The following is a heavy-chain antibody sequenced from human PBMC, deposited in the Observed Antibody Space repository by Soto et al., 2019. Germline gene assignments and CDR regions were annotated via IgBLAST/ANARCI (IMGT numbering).Heavy chain of an antibody. CDR1: GYSFTSYW. J-gene: IGHJ6*02. Sequence: GESLKISCKGSGYSFTSYWIGWVRQMPGKGLEWMGIIYPGDSDTRYSPSFQGQVTISADKSISTAYLQWSSLKASDTAMYYCARHTPYYDILTGYWSGFGTYYYGMDVWGPGTTVTVSS. CDR3: ARHTPYYDILTGYWSGFGTYYYGMDV. CDR2: IYPGDSDT. D-gene: IGHD3-9*01. V-gene: IGHV5-51*01.